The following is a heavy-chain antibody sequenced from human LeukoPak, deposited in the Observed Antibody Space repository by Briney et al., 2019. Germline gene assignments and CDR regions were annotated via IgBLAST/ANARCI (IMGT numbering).Heavy chain of an antibody. CDR2: INPSGGST. Sequence: ASVKVSCKASGYTFTSYYMHWVRQAPGQGLEWMGIINPSGGSTSYAQKFQGRVTMTRDTSTSTVYMELSSLRSEDAAVYYCARERGRIVVMVYAIGYWGQGTLVTVSS. V-gene: IGHV1-46*01. CDR3: ARERGRIVVMVYAIGY. J-gene: IGHJ4*02. D-gene: IGHD2-8*01. CDR1: GYTFTSYY.